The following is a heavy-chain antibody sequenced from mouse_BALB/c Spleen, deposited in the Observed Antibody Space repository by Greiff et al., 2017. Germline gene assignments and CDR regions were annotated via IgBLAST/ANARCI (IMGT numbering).Heavy chain of an antibody. CDR1: GYSITSDYA. J-gene: IGHJ2*01. CDR2: ISYSGST. V-gene: IGHV3-2*02. Sequence: EVMLVESGPGLVKPSQSLSLTCTVTGYSITSDYAWNWIRQFPGNKLEWMGYISYSGSTSYNPSLKSRISITRDTSKNQFFLQLNSVTTEDTATYYCARRGGYYYFDYWGQGTTLTVSS. D-gene: IGHD2-3*01. CDR3: ARRGGYYYFDY.